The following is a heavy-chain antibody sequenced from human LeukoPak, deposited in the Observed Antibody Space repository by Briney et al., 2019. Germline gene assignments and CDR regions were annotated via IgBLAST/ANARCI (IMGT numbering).Heavy chain of an antibody. D-gene: IGHD6-13*01. CDR3: ARGASSSGFGP. V-gene: IGHV1-2*02. J-gene: IGHJ5*01. CDR1: GYTFTGYY. Sequence: ASVKVSCKASGYTFTGYYMHWVRQAPGQGLEWMGYINPNSGGTNFAQKFQGRVTMTRDTSISTVYMELTRLRSDDTAVYYCARGASSSGFGPWGQGTLVTVSS. CDR2: INPNSGGT.